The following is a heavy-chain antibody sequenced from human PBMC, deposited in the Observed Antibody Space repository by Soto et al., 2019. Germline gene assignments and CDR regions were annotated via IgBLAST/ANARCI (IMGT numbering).Heavy chain of an antibody. Sequence: QVQLVESGGGVVQPGRSLRLSCEASGFTFSSYGMHWVRQAPGKGLEWVAVISYDGYNKYYADSVKGRFTISRDYSKNTLYLQMNSLRAEDKAVYYCAKEAETCLDPWGQGTLVTVSS. V-gene: IGHV3-30*18. CDR1: GFTFSSYG. CDR3: AKEAETCLDP. CDR2: ISYDGYNK. J-gene: IGHJ5*02.